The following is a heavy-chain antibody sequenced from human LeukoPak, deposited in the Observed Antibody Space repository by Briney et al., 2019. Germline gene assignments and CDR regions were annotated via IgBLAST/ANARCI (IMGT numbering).Heavy chain of an antibody. D-gene: IGHD1-26*01. Sequence: PGGSLRLSCAASGFTFSSYGMHWVRQAPGKGLEWVAVISYDGSNKYYADSVKGRFTISRDNSKNTLYLQMNSLRAEDTAVYYCAKEARSYRLDAFDIWGQGTMVTVSS. J-gene: IGHJ3*02. CDR3: AKEARSYRLDAFDI. CDR1: GFTFSSYG. CDR2: ISYDGSNK. V-gene: IGHV3-30*18.